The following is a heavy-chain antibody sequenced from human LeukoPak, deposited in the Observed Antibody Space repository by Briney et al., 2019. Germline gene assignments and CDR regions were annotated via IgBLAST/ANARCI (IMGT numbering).Heavy chain of an antibody. J-gene: IGHJ4*02. CDR2: ISAYNGNT. V-gene: IGHV1-18*04. CDR3: ARAPGRTAVAGTRYFDY. D-gene: IGHD6-19*01. Sequence: ASVKVSCKASGYTFTSYYMHWVRQAPGQGLEWMGWISAYNGNTNYAQKLQGRVTMTTDTSTSTAYMELRSLRSDDTAVYYCARAPGRTAVAGTRYFDYWGQGTLVTVSS. CDR1: GYTFTSYY.